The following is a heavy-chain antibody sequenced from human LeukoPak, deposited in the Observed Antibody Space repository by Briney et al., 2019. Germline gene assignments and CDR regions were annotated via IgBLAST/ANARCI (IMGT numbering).Heavy chain of an antibody. CDR3: ATSSYYYDSSGYYPPFDY. Sequence: GGSLRLSCAASGFTFSSYGMHWVRQAPGKGLEWVAFIRYDGSNKYYADSVKGRFTISRDNSKNTLYLQMNSLRAEDTAVYYCATSSYYYDSSGYYPPFDYWGQGTLVTVSS. V-gene: IGHV3-30*02. D-gene: IGHD3-22*01. CDR2: IRYDGSNK. CDR1: GFTFSSYG. J-gene: IGHJ4*02.